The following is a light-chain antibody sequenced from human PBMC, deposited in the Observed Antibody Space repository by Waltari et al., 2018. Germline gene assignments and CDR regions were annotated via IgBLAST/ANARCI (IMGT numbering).Light chain of an antibody. CDR1: QDIRFS. CDR2: AAS. J-gene: IGKJ1*01. Sequence: DIQMTHSPSSLSASVGDRVTITCRASQDIRFSLVWYQQKPGKAPKLLLFAASRLESGVPSRFSGSGSGTEYTLTISSLQPEDFATYYCQQYYNTPPWTFGQGTKVEIK. V-gene: IGKV1-NL1*01. CDR3: QQYYNTPPWT.